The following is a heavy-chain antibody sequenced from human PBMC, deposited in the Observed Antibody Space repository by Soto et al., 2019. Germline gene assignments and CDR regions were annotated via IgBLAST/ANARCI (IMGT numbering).Heavy chain of an antibody. D-gene: IGHD3-22*01. CDR2: ISGSGDST. CDR1: GITISNYP. J-gene: IGHJ1*01. Sequence: DVQLLESGGGLVQPGGSLRLSCAASGITISNYPMSWVRQAPGKGLDWVSGISGSGDSTYYADYAKGLFTISKDISKNSLSLQLDNLGVEDTAVYFCVKDDGGYPTTATPWGQGTLVTVSS. V-gene: IGHV3-23*01. CDR3: VKDDGGYPTTATP.